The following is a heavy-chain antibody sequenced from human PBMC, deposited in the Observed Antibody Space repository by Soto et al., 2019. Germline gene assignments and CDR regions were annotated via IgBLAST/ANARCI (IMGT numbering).Heavy chain of an antibody. CDR3: ANAMTTWAPFDY. V-gene: IGHV3-23*01. J-gene: IGHJ4*02. Sequence: GGSLRLSCAASGFTSSSYAMSWVRQAPGKGLEWVSAISGSGGSTYYADSVKGRFTISRDNSKNTLYLQMNGLRAGDTAVYYCANAMTTWAPFDYWGQGTLVTVSS. CDR1: GFTSSSYA. D-gene: IGHD4-17*01. CDR2: ISGSGGST.